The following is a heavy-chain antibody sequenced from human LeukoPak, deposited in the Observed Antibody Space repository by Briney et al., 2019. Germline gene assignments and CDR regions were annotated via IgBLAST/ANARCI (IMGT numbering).Heavy chain of an antibody. V-gene: IGHV1-46*01. Sequence: ASVKVSCKASGFTFTSYYIHWVRQAPGQGLEWMGIINPNRVSTSYAQKFQGRVTMTRDTSTSTVYMEMSSLRSEDTAVYYCARVSVAAWHSFTDYWGQGTLVTVSS. D-gene: IGHD6-6*01. CDR2: INPNRVST. CDR3: ARVSVAAWHSFTDY. CDR1: GFTFTSYY. J-gene: IGHJ4*02.